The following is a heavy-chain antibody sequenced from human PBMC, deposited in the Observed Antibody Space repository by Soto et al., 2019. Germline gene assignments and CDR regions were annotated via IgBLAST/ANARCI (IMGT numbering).Heavy chain of an antibody. CDR3: VRASCGGGTCYRGFDL. V-gene: IGHV3-48*01. J-gene: IGHJ4*02. CDR2: ISSSSRTI. D-gene: IGHD2-15*01. Sequence: EVQLVESGGGLVQPGGSLRLSCAASGFTFNDYTMNWVRQAPGKGLEWISYISSSSRTIYYADSVKGRFTISRDNARNSLYLQMNNLRAEDTAVYYCVRASCGGGTCYRGFDLWGQGTLVTVSS. CDR1: GFTFNDYT.